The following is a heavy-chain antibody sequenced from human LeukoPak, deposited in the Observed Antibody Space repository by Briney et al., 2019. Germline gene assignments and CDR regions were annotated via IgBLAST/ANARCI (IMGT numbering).Heavy chain of an antibody. CDR1: GYSITSSSW. J-gene: IGHJ4*02. CDR2: IYHSGTA. CDR3: ARKENVYYYFDY. Sequence: SDTLSLTCAVSGYSITSSSWWGWIRQPPGKGLEWIGYIYHSGTAYYNPSLQSRVTMSVDTSKNQFSLKLSSVTAVDTAVYYCARKENVYYYFDYWGQGTLVTVSS. V-gene: IGHV4-28*01. D-gene: IGHD3-10*01.